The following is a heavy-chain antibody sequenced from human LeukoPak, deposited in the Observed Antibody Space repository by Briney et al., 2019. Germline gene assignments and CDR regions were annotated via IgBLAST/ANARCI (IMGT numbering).Heavy chain of an antibody. CDR3: ARLVLGASGAAFDI. CDR2: IYYSGST. V-gene: IGHV4-39*07. Sequence: SETLSLTCTVSGGSISSSSYYWGWIRQPPGKGLEWIGSIYYSGSTYYNPSLKSRVTISVDTSKNQFSLKLSSVTAADTAVYYCARLVLGASGAAFDIWGQGTMVTVSS. CDR1: GGSISSSSYY. D-gene: IGHD3-16*01. J-gene: IGHJ3*02.